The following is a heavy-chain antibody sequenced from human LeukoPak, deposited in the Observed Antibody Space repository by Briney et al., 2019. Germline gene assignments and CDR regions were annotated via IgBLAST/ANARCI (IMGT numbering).Heavy chain of an antibody. D-gene: IGHD3-10*01. J-gene: IGHJ4*02. CDR3: ARVIGVVRADYYFDY. V-gene: IGHV3-53*01. CDR2: IYSGGST. Sequence: PGGSLRLSCAASGFTFSSYGMNWVRQAPGKGLEWVSVIYSGGSTYYADSVKGRFIISRDNSKNTVYLQMNSLRAEDTAVYYCARVIGVVRADYYFDYWGQGTLVAASS. CDR1: GFTFSSYG.